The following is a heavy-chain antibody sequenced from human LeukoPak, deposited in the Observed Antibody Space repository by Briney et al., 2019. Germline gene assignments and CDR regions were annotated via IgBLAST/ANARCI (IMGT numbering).Heavy chain of an antibody. D-gene: IGHD3-10*01. CDR2: INHSGST. V-gene: IGHV4-34*01. J-gene: IGHJ4*02. CDR1: GGSFSGYY. Sequence: SETLSLTCAVYGGSFSGYYWSWIRQPPGKGLEWIGEINHSGSTNYNPSLKSRVTISVDTSKNQFSLKLSSGTAADTAVYYCARMGTMGDFDYWGQGTLVTVSS. CDR3: ARMGTMGDFDY.